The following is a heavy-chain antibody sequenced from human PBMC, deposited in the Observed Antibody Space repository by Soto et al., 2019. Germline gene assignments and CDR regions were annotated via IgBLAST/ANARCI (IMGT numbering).Heavy chain of an antibody. CDR1: GFTFSSYA. D-gene: IGHD2-15*01. V-gene: IGHV3-23*01. J-gene: IGHJ6*03. CDR2: ISGSGGST. Sequence: GRSLRLSCAASGFTFSSYAMSWVRQAPGKGLEWVSAISGSGGSTYYADSVKGRFTISRDNSKNTLYLQMNSLRAEDTAVYYCAKAPLGYCSGGSCYSRDYYYYMDVWGKGTTVTVSS. CDR3: AKAPLGYCSGGSCYSRDYYYYMDV.